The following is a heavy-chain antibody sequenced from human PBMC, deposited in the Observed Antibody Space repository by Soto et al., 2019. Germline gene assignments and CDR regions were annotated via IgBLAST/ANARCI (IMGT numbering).Heavy chain of an antibody. CDR3: AKAGESYYGSGSYYLPDY. CDR2: ISYDGSNK. J-gene: IGHJ4*02. V-gene: IGHV3-30*18. D-gene: IGHD3-10*01. Sequence: GGSLRLSCAASGFTFSSYGMHWVRQAPGKGLEWVAVISYDGSNKYYADSVKGRFTISRDNSKNTLYLQMNSLRAEDTAVYYCAKAGESYYGSGSYYLPDYWGQGTLVTVSS. CDR1: GFTFSSYG.